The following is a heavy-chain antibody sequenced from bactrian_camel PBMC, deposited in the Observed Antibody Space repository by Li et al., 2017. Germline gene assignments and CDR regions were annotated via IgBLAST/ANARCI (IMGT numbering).Heavy chain of an antibody. V-gene: IGHV3S40*01. D-gene: IGHD4*01. Sequence: LVESGGGSVQAGGSLRLSCVVSDFPFCMGWFRQRPGKGLEWVSTINSGGGSTYYADSVKGRFTVSRDNAKNTVYLQLNNLQIEDTAMYYCARGRLLNDYDDYDSRGPGTQVTV. CDR2: INSGGGST. CDR3: ARGRLLNDYDDYDS. J-gene: IGHJ4*01. CDR1: DFPFC.